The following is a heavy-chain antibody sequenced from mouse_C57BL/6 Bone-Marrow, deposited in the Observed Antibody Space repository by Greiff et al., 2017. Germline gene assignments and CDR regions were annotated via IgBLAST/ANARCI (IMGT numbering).Heavy chain of an antibody. Sequence: VQLQQSGAELVRPGASVTLSCKASGYTFTDYEMHWVKQTPVHGLEWIGAIDPETGGTAYNQKFKGKAILTADKSSSTAYMELRSLTSEDSAVYYCTEDYDYPFDYWGQGTTLTVSS. V-gene: IGHV1-15*01. CDR3: TEDYDYPFDY. J-gene: IGHJ2*01. CDR1: GYTFTDYE. D-gene: IGHD2-4*01. CDR2: IDPETGGT.